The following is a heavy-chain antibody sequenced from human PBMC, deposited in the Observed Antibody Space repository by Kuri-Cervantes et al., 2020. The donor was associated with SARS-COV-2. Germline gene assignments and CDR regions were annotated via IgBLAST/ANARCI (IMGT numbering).Heavy chain of an antibody. CDR1: GFTFSSYG. Sequence: GSLRLSCAASGFTFSSYGMHWVRQAPGKGLEWIGEINHSGSTNYNPSLKSRVTISVDTPKNQFSLKLSSVTAADTAVYYCAREGQDPGELLRWFDPWGQGTLVTVSS. CDR2: INHSGST. V-gene: IGHV4-34*01. D-gene: IGHD3-10*01. CDR3: AREGQDPGELLRWFDP. J-gene: IGHJ5*02.